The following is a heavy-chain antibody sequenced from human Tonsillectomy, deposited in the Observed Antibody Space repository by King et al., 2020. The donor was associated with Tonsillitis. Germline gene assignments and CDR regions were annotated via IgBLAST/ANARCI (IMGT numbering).Heavy chain of an antibody. CDR2: IYYSGST. V-gene: IGHV4-39*01. CDR1: GGSISSSSYY. D-gene: IGHD1-26*01. J-gene: IGHJ5*02. CDR3: AGPTPSWELLGNWFDP. Sequence: QLQESGPGLVKPSETLSLTCTVSGGSISSSSYYWGWIRQPPGKGLEWIGSIYYSGSTYYNPSLKSRVTISVDTSKNQFSLKLSSVTAADTAVYYCAGPTPSWELLGNWFDPWGQGTLVTVSS.